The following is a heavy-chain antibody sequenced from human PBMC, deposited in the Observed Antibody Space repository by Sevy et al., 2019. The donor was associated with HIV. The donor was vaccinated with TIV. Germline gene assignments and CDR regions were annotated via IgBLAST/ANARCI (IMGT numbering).Heavy chain of an antibody. CDR1: GGTISGYY. CDR2: IYYSGST. D-gene: IGHD3-16*02. V-gene: IGHV4-59*01. J-gene: IGHJ4*02. CDR3: ARTPVIMITSGGVIARRQFDF. Sequence: SETLSLTCTVSGGTISGYYWSWIRQPPGKGLEWIGYIYYSGSTNYNPSLKNRVTMSVDTSKNQFSLKMSSVTAADPAVYYCARTPVIMITSGGVIARRQFDFWGQGTLVTVSS.